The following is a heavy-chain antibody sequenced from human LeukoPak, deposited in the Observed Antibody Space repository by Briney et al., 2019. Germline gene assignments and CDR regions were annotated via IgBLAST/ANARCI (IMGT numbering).Heavy chain of an antibody. CDR1: GYTFTVYY. J-gene: IGHJ5*02. CDR3: ARARGDYDILTGYPRTTSGDWFDP. V-gene: IGHV1-2*02. CDR2: INPNSGGT. Sequence: ASVKVSCKASGYTFTVYYMHWVRQAPGQGLEWMGWINPNSGGTNYAQKFQGRVTMTRDTSISTAYMELSRLRSDDTAVYYCARARGDYDILTGYPRTTSGDWFDPWGQGTLVTVSS. D-gene: IGHD3-9*01.